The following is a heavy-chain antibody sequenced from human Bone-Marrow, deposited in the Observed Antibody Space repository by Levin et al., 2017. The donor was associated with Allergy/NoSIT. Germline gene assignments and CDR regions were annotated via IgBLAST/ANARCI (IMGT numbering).Heavy chain of an antibody. J-gene: IGHJ3*02. CDR3: AKDGLLGDSSGLDI. CDR2: ISYDGSNK. V-gene: IGHV3-30*18. Sequence: GGSLRLSCAASGFTFSSYGMHWVRQAPGKGLEWVAVISYDGSNKYYADSVKGRFTISRDNSKNTLYLQMNSLRAEDTAVYYCAKDGLLGDSSGLDIWGQGTMVTVSS. CDR1: GFTFSSYG. D-gene: IGHD6-19*01.